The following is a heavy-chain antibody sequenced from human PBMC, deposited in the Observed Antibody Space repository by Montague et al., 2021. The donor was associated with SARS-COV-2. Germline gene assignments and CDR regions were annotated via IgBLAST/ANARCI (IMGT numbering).Heavy chain of an antibody. V-gene: IGHV4-34*01. CDR3: SRRGGSVWGVTVSSELDS. Sequence: SETLSLTCAVYGGSFSGYYWSWSRQPPEKGLEWIGESNQSGRTNNNPSLKSRVIISVYTAKNQFSLKLSSVTAADTAVDYCSRRGGSVWGVTVSSELDSWGQGILVIVSS. CDR1: GGSFSGYY. D-gene: IGHD3-10*01. CDR2: SNQSGRT. J-gene: IGHJ4*02.